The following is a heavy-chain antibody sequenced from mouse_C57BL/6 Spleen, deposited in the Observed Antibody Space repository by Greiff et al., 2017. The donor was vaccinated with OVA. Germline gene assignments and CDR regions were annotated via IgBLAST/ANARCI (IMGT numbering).Heavy chain of an antibody. CDR3: ARHYGRGDYFDY. CDR1: GYTFTSYW. CDR2: IDPSDSHT. D-gene: IGHD1-1*01. Sequence: QVQLQQPGAELVKPGASVKLSCKASGYTFTSYWMQWVKQRPGQGLEWIGEIDPSDSHTNYNQKFKGKATLTVDTSSSTAYMQLSSLTSEDSAVYYCARHYGRGDYFDYWGQGTTLTVSS. J-gene: IGHJ2*01. V-gene: IGHV1-50*01.